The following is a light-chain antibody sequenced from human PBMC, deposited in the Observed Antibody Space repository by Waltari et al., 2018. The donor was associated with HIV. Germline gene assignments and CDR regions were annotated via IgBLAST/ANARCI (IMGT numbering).Light chain of an antibody. Sequence: ALTQPASVSGSPGQSITISCTGINSDIGYYDYVSWYQQHPGKAPKLMIYDVSKRPSGISNRFSGSKSGNTASLTLSGLQAEDEADYYCSAQTGSTTLVFGGGTTLTVL. CDR3: SAQTGSTTLV. J-gene: IGLJ3*02. CDR1: NSDIGYYDY. V-gene: IGLV2-14*03. CDR2: DVS.